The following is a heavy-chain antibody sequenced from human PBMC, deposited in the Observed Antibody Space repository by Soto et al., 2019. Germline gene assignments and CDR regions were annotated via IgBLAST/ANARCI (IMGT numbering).Heavy chain of an antibody. CDR3: ARDSSNRYFDWSPFDY. Sequence: SETLSLTCTVSGGSISSGGYYWSWIRQHPGKGLEWIGYIYYSGSTYYNPSLKSRVTISVDTSKNQFSLKLSSVTAADTAVYYCARDSSNRYFDWSPFDYWGQGTLVTVSS. V-gene: IGHV4-31*03. J-gene: IGHJ4*02. D-gene: IGHD3-9*01. CDR2: IYYSGST. CDR1: GGSISSGGYY.